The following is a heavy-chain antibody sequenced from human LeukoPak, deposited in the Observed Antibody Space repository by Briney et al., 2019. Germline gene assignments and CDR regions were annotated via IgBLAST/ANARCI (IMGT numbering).Heavy chain of an antibody. J-gene: IGHJ6*03. CDR1: GGTFSSYA. Sequence: SVKVSCKASGGTFSSYAISWVRQAPGQGLEWMGGIIPIFGTANYAQKFQGRVTITTDESTSTAYMELSSLRSEDTAVYYCAKSHYSKPRYDFWSGYYQYYYYYYMDVWGKGTTVTVSS. D-gene: IGHD3-3*01. CDR2: IIPIFGTA. V-gene: IGHV1-69*05. CDR3: AKSHYSKPRYDFWSGYYQYYYYYYMDV.